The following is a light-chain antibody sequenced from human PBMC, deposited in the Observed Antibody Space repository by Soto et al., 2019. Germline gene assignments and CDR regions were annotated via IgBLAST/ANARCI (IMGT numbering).Light chain of an antibody. Sequence: DNQMTQSPSSLSASVGDRVTITCRASQGISSYLAWYQQKPGKAPKLLIYAASTLQSGVPSRFSGSASGTEFTLTISSLQAEDFATYYCQQLNSFTFGQGTRLEIK. CDR3: QQLNSFT. V-gene: IGKV1-9*01. CDR1: QGISSY. CDR2: AAS. J-gene: IGKJ5*01.